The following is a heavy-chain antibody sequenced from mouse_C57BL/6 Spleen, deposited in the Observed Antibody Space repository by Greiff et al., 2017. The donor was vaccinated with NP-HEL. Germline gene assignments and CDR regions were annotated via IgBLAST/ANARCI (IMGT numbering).Heavy chain of an antibody. Sequence: QVQLQQPGAELVRPGSSVKLSCKASGYTFTSSWMDWVTQRPGQGLEWIGNIYPSDSETHYNQKFKDKATLTVDKSSSTAYMQLSSLTSEDSAVYYCARGAAQATGFAYWGQGTLVTVSA. J-gene: IGHJ3*01. CDR3: ARGAAQATGFAY. D-gene: IGHD3-2*02. CDR2: IYPSDSET. CDR1: GYTFTSSW. V-gene: IGHV1-61*01.